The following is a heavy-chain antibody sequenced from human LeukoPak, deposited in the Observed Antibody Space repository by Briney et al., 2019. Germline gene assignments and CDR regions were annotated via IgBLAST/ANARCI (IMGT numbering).Heavy chain of an antibody. V-gene: IGHV4-34*01. Sequence: NPSETLSLTCAVYGGSFSGYYWSWIRQPPGKGLEWIGEINHGGTTNYNPSLWTRVTISVDTSKNQFSLKLSSVTAADTAVYYCARGYCSGGSCYSYYYYNYMDVWGKGTTVTVSS. J-gene: IGHJ6*03. CDR1: GGSFSGYY. CDR3: ARGYCSGGSCYSYYYYNYMDV. D-gene: IGHD2-15*01. CDR2: INHGGTT.